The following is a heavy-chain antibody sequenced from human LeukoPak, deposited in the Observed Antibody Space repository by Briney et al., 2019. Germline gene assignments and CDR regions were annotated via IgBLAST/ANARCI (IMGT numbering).Heavy chain of an antibody. V-gene: IGHV3-33*01. CDR1: GFTFSSYG. CDR2: IWYDGSNK. Sequence: ESGGSLRLSCAAPGFTFSSYGMHWVRQAPGKGLEWVAVIWYDGSNKYYADSVKGRFTISRDNSKNTLYLQMNSLRAEDTAVYYCARDRQQLVHYYYYGMDVWGQGTTVTVSS. CDR3: ARDRQQLVHYYYYGMDV. D-gene: IGHD6-13*01. J-gene: IGHJ6*02.